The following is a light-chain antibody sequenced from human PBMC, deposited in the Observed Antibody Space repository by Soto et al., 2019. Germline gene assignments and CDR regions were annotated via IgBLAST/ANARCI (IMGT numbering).Light chain of an antibody. J-gene: IGLJ2*01. CDR1: SSDVGGYNY. CDR2: DVS. Sequence: QSALTQPRSVSGSPGQSVTISCTGTSSDVGGYNYVSWYQQHPGKAPKLMIYDVSKRPSGVSDRFSGSKSGNTASLTISGLQAEDEADYYCCSYAGSYTYVVFGGGTKVTVL. V-gene: IGLV2-11*01. CDR3: CSYAGSYTYVV.